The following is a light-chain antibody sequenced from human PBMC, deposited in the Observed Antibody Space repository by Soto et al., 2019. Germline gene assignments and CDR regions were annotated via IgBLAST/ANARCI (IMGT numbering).Light chain of an antibody. J-gene: IGLJ3*02. V-gene: IGLV2-14*01. Sequence: QSALTQPDSVSGSPGQSITISCTGTGSDVGGYNYVSWYQQHPGKAPKLMIYEGSKRPSGVSNRFSGSKSGNTASLTISGLQAEDEDEYYCSSYTSSSTWVFGGGTKLTVL. CDR1: GSDVGGYNY. CDR3: SSYTSSSTWV. CDR2: EGS.